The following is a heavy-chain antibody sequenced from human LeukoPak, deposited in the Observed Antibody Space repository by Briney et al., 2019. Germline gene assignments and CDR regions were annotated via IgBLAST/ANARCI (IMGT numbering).Heavy chain of an antibody. Sequence: SETLSLTCTVSGGSISSSGYYWGWIRQPPGKGLEWIGSIYYSGSPYYSPSLKSRVTISVDTSKNQFSLKVSSVTAADTAVYYCARRQGYQLLYFDYWGQGTLVTVSS. J-gene: IGHJ4*02. CDR2: IYYSGSP. CDR1: GGSISSSGYY. CDR3: ARRQGYQLLYFDY. V-gene: IGHV4-39*01. D-gene: IGHD2-2*01.